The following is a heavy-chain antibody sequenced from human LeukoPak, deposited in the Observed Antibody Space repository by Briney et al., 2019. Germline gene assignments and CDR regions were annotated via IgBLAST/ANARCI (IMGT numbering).Heavy chain of an antibody. CDR2: ISGSGVST. Sequence: GGSQRLSCAASGFTFSSYAMSWVRQAPGKGLEWVSAISGSGVSTYYADSVKGRFTISRDNSKNTLYLQMNSLRAEDTAIYYCAKDGHCPDVVCPTKIVVAGYVDYWGQGTLVTVSS. CDR3: AKDGHCPDVVCPTKIVVAGYVDY. D-gene: IGHD6-19*01. V-gene: IGHV3-23*01. CDR1: GFTFSSYA. J-gene: IGHJ4*02.